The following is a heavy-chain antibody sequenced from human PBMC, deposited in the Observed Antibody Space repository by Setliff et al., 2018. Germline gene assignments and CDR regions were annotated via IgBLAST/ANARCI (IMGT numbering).Heavy chain of an antibody. CDR3: ARDRTYYASGTYTRWFDY. CDR1: GGSVKSHY. Sequence: SETLSLTCTVSGGSVKSHYWSWIRQTPEKGLEWIGFVFYSGDTRYNPSLKSRVTMSVGTSMNQFSLNLNSVTAADTAVYYCARDRTYYASGTYTRWFDYWGQGSLVTVSS. D-gene: IGHD3-10*01. CDR2: VFYSGDT. J-gene: IGHJ4*02. V-gene: IGHV4-59*02.